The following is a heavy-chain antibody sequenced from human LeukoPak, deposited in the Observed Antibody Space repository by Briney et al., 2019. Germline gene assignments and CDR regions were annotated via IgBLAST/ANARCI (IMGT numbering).Heavy chain of an antibody. Sequence: ASVKVSCKASGYTFTSYAMNWVRQAPGQGLEWMGWINTNTGNPTYAQGFTGRFVFSLDTSVSTSYLQISSLKAEDTAVYYCARVVGCGGDCYSGISDYWGQGTLVTVSS. CDR2: INTNTGNP. D-gene: IGHD2-21*02. CDR3: ARVVGCGGDCYSGISDY. CDR1: GYTFTSYA. V-gene: IGHV7-4-1*02. J-gene: IGHJ4*02.